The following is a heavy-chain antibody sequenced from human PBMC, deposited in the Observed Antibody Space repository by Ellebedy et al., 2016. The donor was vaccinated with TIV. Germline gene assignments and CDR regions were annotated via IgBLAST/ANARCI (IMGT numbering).Heavy chain of an antibody. CDR2: ISVYNGNT. D-gene: IGHD5-24*01. Sequence: AASVKVSCKASGYTFTSYGISWVRQAPGQGLEWMGWISVYNGNTNYAQKLQGRVTMTTDTSTSTAYMELRSLRSEDTAVYYCATERHVEMATILTDAFDIWGQGTMVTVSS. CDR3: ATERHVEMATILTDAFDI. V-gene: IGHV1-18*01. J-gene: IGHJ3*02. CDR1: GYTFTSYG.